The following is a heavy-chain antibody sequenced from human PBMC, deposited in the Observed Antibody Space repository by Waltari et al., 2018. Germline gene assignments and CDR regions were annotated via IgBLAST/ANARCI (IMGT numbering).Heavy chain of an antibody. D-gene: IGHD3-3*01. CDR1: GASISDFY. J-gene: IGHJ6*02. Sequence: QVQLQASGPGLVTPSATLSLTCSVSGASISDFYWTWIRQSPGKGLEWIGYFYHTGGSNTNPSLKSRVTISVDTSKNQFSLKLRSVTAADTAVYYCARVGDFWSGPHGLDVWGQGTTVTVSS. V-gene: IGHV4-59*01. CDR2: FYHTGGS. CDR3: ARVGDFWSGPHGLDV.